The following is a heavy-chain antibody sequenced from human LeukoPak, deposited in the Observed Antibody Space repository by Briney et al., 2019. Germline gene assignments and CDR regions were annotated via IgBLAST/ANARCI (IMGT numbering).Heavy chain of an antibody. V-gene: IGHV3-74*01. J-gene: IGHJ5*02. D-gene: IGHD4-11*01. CDR2: ISSDGSST. CDR1: GFTFSSYW. CDR3: ARSVYSYYANWFDP. Sequence: GGSLRLSCAASGFTFSSYWMHWVRQAPGKGLVLVSCISSDGSSTSYGDSVQGRFTISRDNAKNTLYLQMNNLRADDTAVYYCARSVYSYYANWFDPWGQGTLVTVSS.